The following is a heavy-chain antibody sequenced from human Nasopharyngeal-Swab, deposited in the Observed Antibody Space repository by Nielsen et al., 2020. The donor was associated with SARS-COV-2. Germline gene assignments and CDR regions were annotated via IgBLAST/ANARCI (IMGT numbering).Heavy chain of an antibody. V-gene: IGHV1-46*01. CDR2: INPSGGST. Sequence: ASVKVSCKASGYTFTSYYMHWVRQAPGQGLEWMGIINPSGGSTTYAQKFQGRVTMTRDTSTSTVYMELSSLRSEDTAVHYCARDSGYCSCGSCYPGDYWGQGTLVTVSS. CDR1: GYTFTSYY. CDR3: ARDSGYCSCGSCYPGDY. D-gene: IGHD2-15*01. J-gene: IGHJ4*02.